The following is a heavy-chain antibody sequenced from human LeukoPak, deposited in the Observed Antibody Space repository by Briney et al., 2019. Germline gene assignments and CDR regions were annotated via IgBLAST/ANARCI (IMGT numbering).Heavy chain of an antibody. CDR3: ARDLGYCSSTSCYSFRYEIDY. D-gene: IGHD2-2*01. V-gene: IGHV3-21*01. CDR2: ISSSSSYI. Sequence: KAGGSLRLSCAASGFTFSSYSMNWVRQAPGKGLEWVSSISSSSSYIYYADSVKGRFTISRDNAKNSLYLQMNSLRAEDTAVYYCARDLGYCSSTSCYSFRYEIDYWGQGTLVTVSS. CDR1: GFTFSSYS. J-gene: IGHJ4*02.